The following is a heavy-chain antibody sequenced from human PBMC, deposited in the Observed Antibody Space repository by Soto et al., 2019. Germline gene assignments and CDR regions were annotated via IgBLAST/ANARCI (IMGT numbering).Heavy chain of an antibody. V-gene: IGHV6-1*01. D-gene: IGHD1-1*01. CDR2: TYYRSKWYN. CDR1: GDSVSSNSAA. J-gene: IGHJ6*02. CDR3: ARDGLEPLPGYYYGMDV. Sequence: SQTLSLTCAISGDSVSSNSAAWNWIRRSPSRGLEWLGRTYYRSKWYNDYAVSVKSRITINPDTSKNQFSLQLNSVTPEDTAVYYCARDGLEPLPGYYYGMDVWGQGTTVTVSS.